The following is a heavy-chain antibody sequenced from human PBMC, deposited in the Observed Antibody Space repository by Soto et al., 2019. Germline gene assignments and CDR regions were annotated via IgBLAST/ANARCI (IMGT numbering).Heavy chain of an antibody. Sequence: EVQLVESGGGLVQPGRSPRLSCAASGFTFDDYAMHWVRQAPGKGLEWVSGISWNSGSIGYADSVKGRFTISRDNAKNSLYLQMNSLRAEDTALYYCAKATSIAAAGKFDYWGQGTLVTVSS. D-gene: IGHD6-13*01. CDR2: ISWNSGSI. CDR1: GFTFDDYA. CDR3: AKATSIAAAGKFDY. V-gene: IGHV3-9*01. J-gene: IGHJ4*02.